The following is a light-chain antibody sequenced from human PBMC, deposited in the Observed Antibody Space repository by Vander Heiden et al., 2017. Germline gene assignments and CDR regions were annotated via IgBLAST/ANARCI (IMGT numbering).Light chain of an antibody. J-gene: IGLJ3*02. CDR1: SSDVGGYNY. CDR2: EVS. V-gene: IGLV2-8*01. CDR3: SSYAGSNNWV. Sequence: QSALTQPPSASGSPGQSVTISCTGTSSDVGGYNYVSWYHQHPGKAPKLMIYEVSKRPSGVPDRFSGLQAEDEADYYCSSYAGSNNWVFGGGTKLTVL.